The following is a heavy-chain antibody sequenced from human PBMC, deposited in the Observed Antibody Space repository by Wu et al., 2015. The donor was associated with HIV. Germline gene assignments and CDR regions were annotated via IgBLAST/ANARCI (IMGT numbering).Heavy chain of an antibody. V-gene: IGHV1-2*02. J-gene: IGHJ4*02. CDR1: GYTLTSHY. D-gene: IGHD3-22*01. CDR3: ARLQSLSGFYSNADY. Sequence: QVQLVQSGAEVKKPGASVKVSCKASGYTLTSHYMYWVRQAPGQGLEWMGWINPNRGGTKYAQKFQGRVTMTRDTAVSTAYMELNSLRSDDTAVYYCARLQSLSGFYSNADYWGQGTLVTVSS. CDR2: INPNRGGT.